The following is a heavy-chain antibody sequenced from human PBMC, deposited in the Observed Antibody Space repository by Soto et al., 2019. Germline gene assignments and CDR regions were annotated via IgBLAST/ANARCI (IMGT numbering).Heavy chain of an antibody. J-gene: IGHJ5*02. CDR3: AGVAITGGALNRAWFDP. CDR2: ISYDGSNK. V-gene: IGHV3-30-3*01. Sequence: QVQLVESGGGVVQPGRSLRLSCAASGFTFSSYAMHWVRQAPGKGLEWVAVISYDGSNKYYADSVKGRFTISRDNSTNTLYLQMNSLRAEDTAVYYCAGVAITGGALNRAWFDPWGQGTLVTVSS. D-gene: IGHD3-16*01. CDR1: GFTFSSYA.